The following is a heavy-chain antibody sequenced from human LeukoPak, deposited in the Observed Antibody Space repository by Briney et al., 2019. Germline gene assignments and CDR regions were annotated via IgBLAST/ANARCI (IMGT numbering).Heavy chain of an antibody. D-gene: IGHD2-21*01. CDR1: GFTFSTYG. CDR3: ARIIRLLDY. V-gene: IGHV3-23*01. CDR2: IGVGTST. Sequence: GGSLRLSCAASGFTFSTYGIHWVRQAPGKGLEWVAGIGVGTSTYFPESVKGRFTISRDNSKNTVFLQMDSLRAEDSAVYYCARIIRLLDYWGQGTLVTVSS. J-gene: IGHJ4*02.